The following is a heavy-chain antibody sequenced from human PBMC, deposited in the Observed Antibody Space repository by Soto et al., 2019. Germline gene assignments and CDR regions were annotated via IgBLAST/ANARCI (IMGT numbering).Heavy chain of an antibody. CDR3: ATARGYSVYVFFDY. J-gene: IGHJ4*02. Sequence: EVQLVESGGGLVQPGRSLRLSCAASGFTFDDYAMHWVRQAPGKGLEWVSGINWNSGSIHYADSVKGRFTISRDNAKNSLYLQMNSLGAEDTALYYCATARGYSVYVFFDYWGQGTLVTVSS. CDR1: GFTFDDYA. V-gene: IGHV3-9*01. D-gene: IGHD5-12*01. CDR2: INWNSGSI.